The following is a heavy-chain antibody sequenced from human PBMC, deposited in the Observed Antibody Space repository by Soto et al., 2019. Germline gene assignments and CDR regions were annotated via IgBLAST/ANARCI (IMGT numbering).Heavy chain of an antibody. CDR1: GGSISSSNW. J-gene: IGHJ4*02. CDR2: IYHSGST. CDR3: ARVLSSSSGGDFDY. D-gene: IGHD6-6*01. V-gene: IGHV4-4*02. Sequence: SETLSLTCAVSGGSISSSNWWSWVRQPPGKGLEWIGEIYHSGSTNYNPSLKSRVTISVDKSKNQFSLKLSSVTAADTAVYYCARVLSSSSGGDFDYWGQGTLVTVSS.